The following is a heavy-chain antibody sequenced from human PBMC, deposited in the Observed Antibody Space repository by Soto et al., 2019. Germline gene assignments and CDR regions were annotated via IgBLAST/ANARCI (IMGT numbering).Heavy chain of an antibody. V-gene: IGHV4-59*01. Sequence: SETLSLTCTVSGGSISSYYWSWIRQPPGKGLEWIGYIYYSGSTNYNPSLKSRVTISVDTSKNQFSQKLSSVTAADTAVYYCARDRGSSDWFDPWGQGTLVTVSS. D-gene: IGHD6-6*01. CDR3: ARDRGSSDWFDP. CDR2: IYYSGST. CDR1: GGSISSYY. J-gene: IGHJ5*02.